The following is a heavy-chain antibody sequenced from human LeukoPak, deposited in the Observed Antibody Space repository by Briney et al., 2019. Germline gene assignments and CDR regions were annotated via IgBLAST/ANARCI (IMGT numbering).Heavy chain of an antibody. Sequence: SXRLSCAASGFTFSSYGMSWVRQAXGKGLEWVSXVSAGGGSTYYADSVKGRFTISRDNSKNTLYLQMNSLRAEDTAVYYCAKSLGTVTTALIGYWGQGTLVTVSS. CDR1: GFTFSSYG. CDR3: AKSLGTVTTALIGY. D-gene: IGHD4-17*01. J-gene: IGHJ4*02. V-gene: IGHV3-23*01. CDR2: VSAGGGST.